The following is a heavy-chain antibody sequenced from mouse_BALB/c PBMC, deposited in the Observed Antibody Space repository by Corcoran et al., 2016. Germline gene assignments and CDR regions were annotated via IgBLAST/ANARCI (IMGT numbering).Heavy chain of an antibody. CDR2: IYPYNDGI. CDR3: AREVPGGNPFDY. J-gene: IGHJ2*01. Sequence: EVQLQQSGPELVKPGASVKMSCKASGYTFTSYVIHWVKQKPGQGLEWIGYIYPYNDGIKYNEKFKGKATLTSDKSSSTAYMGLNLTSEDSAVYYCAREVPGGNPFDYWGQGTTLAVSS. CDR1: GYTFTSYV. D-gene: IGHD2-1*01. V-gene: IGHV1S136*01.